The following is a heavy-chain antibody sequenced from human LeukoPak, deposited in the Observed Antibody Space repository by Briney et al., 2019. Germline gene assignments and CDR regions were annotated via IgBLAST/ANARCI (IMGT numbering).Heavy chain of an antibody. J-gene: IGHJ5*02. CDR1: GGTFSSYA. CDR2: IIPIFGTA. CDR3: ASLWWDWFDP. Sequence: GASVKVSCKASGGTFSSYAISWVRQAPGQGLGWMGGIIPIFGTANYAQKFQGRVTITADESTSTAYMELSSLRSEDTAVYYCASLWWDWFDPWGQGTLVTVSS. D-gene: IGHD2-21*01. V-gene: IGHV1-69*13.